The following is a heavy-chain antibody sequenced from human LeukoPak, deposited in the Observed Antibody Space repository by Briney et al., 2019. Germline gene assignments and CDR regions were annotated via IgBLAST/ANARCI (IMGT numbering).Heavy chain of an antibody. V-gene: IGHV3-23*01. Sequence: GGSLRLSCAASGFTFSSYAMSWVRQAPGKGLEWVSAVSGSGGSTYYADSVKGRFTISRDNSKNTLYLQMNSLRAEDTAVYYCAKRLYGSGSYHIDYWGQGTLVTVSS. J-gene: IGHJ4*02. CDR2: VSGSGGST. CDR1: GFTFSSYA. D-gene: IGHD3-10*01. CDR3: AKRLYGSGSYHIDY.